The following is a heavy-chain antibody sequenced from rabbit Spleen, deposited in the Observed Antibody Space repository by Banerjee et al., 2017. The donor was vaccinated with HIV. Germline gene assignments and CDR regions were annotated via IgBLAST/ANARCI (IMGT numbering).Heavy chain of an antibody. CDR3: ARSISGTYGYLDL. V-gene: IGHV1S40*01. CDR1: GFSLSSAYY. D-gene: IGHD1-1*01. Sequence: QSLEESGGGLVQPEGSLTLTCTASGFSLSSAYYMCWFRQAPGKGLEWIGCIYTGSGTTYYASWVISRFTISKTSSTTVTLQMTSLTAADTATYFCARSISGTYGYLDLWGPGTLVTVS. J-gene: IGHJ4*01. CDR2: IYTGSGTT.